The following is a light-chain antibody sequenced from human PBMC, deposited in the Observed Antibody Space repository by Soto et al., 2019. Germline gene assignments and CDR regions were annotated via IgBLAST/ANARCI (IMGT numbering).Light chain of an antibody. Sequence: DIPLTQSPSFLSASVGDRVTITCRASQGISSYLAWYQQKPGKAPKLLIYAAYTLQSWVPSRFSGIGSGTEFSLTINILQPEDFATNYCQQLDNYPRTFGQGTRLEIK. J-gene: IGKJ5*01. CDR1: QGISSY. CDR3: QQLDNYPRT. V-gene: IGKV1-9*01. CDR2: AAY.